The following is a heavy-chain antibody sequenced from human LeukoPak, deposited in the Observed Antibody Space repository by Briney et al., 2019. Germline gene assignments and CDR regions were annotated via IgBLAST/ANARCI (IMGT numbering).Heavy chain of an antibody. V-gene: IGHV4-34*01. CDR1: GGSFSGYY. Sequence: SETLSLTCAVYGGSFSGYYWSWIRQPPGKGLEWIGEINHSGSTNYNPSLKSRVTISVDTSKNQFSLKLSSVTAADTAVYYCAREKGVYFYGSGSYYDYYYYYMDVWGKGTTVTVSS. CDR3: AREKGVYFYGSGSYYDYYYYYMDV. CDR2: INHSGST. J-gene: IGHJ6*03. D-gene: IGHD3-10*01.